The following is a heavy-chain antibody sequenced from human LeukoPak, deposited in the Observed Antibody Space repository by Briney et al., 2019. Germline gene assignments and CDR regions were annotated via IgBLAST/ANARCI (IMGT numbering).Heavy chain of an antibody. CDR1: GFTFSSYG. CDR2: IWYDGSNK. J-gene: IGHJ4*02. CDR3: AKDPPVLLWFGELSHTSVYFDY. D-gene: IGHD3-10*01. Sequence: GGSLRLSCAASGFTFSSYGMHWVRQAPGKGLEWVAVIWYDGSNKYYADSVKGRFTISRDNSKNTLYLQMNSLRAEDTAVYYCAKDPPVLLWFGELSHTSVYFDYWGQGTLVTVSS. V-gene: IGHV3-33*06.